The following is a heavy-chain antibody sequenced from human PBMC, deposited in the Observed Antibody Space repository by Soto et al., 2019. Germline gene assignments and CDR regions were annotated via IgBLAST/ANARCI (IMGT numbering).Heavy chain of an antibody. CDR2: IYYSGST. Sequence: SETLSLTCTVSGGSISSGDYYWSWIRQPPGKGLEWIGYIYYSGSTYYNPSLKRRVTISVDTSKNQFSLKLSSVTAADTAVYYCARAIYGAGSYFDYWGQGTLVTVSS. CDR3: ARAIYGAGSYFDY. V-gene: IGHV4-30-4*01. D-gene: IGHD3-10*01. CDR1: GGSISSGDYY. J-gene: IGHJ4*02.